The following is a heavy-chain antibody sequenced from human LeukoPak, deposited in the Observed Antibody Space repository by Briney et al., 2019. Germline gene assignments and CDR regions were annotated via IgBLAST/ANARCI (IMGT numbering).Heavy chain of an antibody. V-gene: IGHV1-18*01. CDR2: ISAYNGNT. D-gene: IGHD2-2*02. CDR3: ARGRYCSSTSCYSYYYYYYMDV. CDR1: GYTFTSYG. Sequence: ASVKVSCKASGYTFTSYGISWVRQAPGRGLEWMGWISAYNGNTNYAQKLQGRVTMTTDTSTSTAYMELRSLRSDDTAVYYCARGRYCSSTSCYSYYYYYYMDVWGKGTTVTVSS. J-gene: IGHJ6*03.